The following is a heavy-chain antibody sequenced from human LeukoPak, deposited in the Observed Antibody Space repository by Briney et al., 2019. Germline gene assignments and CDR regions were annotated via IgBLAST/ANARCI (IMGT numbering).Heavy chain of an antibody. D-gene: IGHD6-6*01. Sequence: SQTLSLTCTVSGGSISSGDYYWSWIRQPPGKGLEWIGYIYYSGSTYYNPSLKSRVTISVDRSKNQFSLKLSSVTAADTAVYYCAIADAGYSSSPGTGMWFDPWGQGTLVTVSS. V-gene: IGHV4-30-4*08. CDR2: IYYSGST. CDR3: AIADAGYSSSPGTGMWFDP. CDR1: GGSISSGDYY. J-gene: IGHJ5*02.